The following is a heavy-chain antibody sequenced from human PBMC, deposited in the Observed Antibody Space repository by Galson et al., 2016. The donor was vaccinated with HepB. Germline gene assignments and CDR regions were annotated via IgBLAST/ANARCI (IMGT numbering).Heavy chain of an antibody. CDR1: GFIFSNYA. V-gene: IGHV3-30*04. Sequence: SLRLSCAASGFIFSNYAVLWVRQAPGKGPEWEAAISEDGSTRDYIDSVKGRLTVSRDNSKNTFYLQMNTLRAEDRAVYYCAKAALVGPTYPLEFWGPGTLVTVSS. D-gene: IGHD1-26*01. J-gene: IGHJ4*02. CDR2: ISEDGSTR. CDR3: AKAALVGPTYPLEF.